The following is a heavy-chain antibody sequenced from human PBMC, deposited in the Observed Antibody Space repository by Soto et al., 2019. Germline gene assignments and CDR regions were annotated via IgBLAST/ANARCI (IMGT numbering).Heavy chain of an antibody. CDR1: GDSVSSGSYY. D-gene: IGHD6-13*01. CDR3: ARNRRSNSWLED. CDR2: VYYSGGA. J-gene: IGHJ4*02. V-gene: IGHV4-61*01. Sequence: RSLTCTVSGDSVSSGSYYWTWIRQPPGKGLEWIGYVYYSGGASYNPSLKSRVTISVHTSKNKFSLKLTSMTAADTAVYYCARNRRSNSWLEDWGQGTLVNVSS.